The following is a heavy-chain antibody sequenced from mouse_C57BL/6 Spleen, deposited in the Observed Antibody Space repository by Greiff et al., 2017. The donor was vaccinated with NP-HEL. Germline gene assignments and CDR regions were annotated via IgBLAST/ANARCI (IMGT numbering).Heavy chain of an antibody. CDR3: ASGTTVVPFAY. CDR2: IYPSDSET. V-gene: IGHV1-61*01. CDR1: GYTFTSYW. D-gene: IGHD1-1*01. J-gene: IGHJ3*01. Sequence: VKLQQPGAELVRPGSSVKLSCKASGYTFTSYWMDWVKQRPGQGLEWIGNIYPSDSETHYNQKFKDKATLTVDKSSSTAYMQLSSLTSEDSAVYYCASGTTVVPFAYWGQGTLVTVSA.